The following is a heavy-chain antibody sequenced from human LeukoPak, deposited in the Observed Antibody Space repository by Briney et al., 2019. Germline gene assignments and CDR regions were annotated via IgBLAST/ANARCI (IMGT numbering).Heavy chain of an antibody. CDR1: GYTFTSYY. V-gene: IGHV1-46*01. D-gene: IGHD3-22*01. CDR3: ARDPPYDSSGYLFDY. Sequence: ASVKVSCQASGYTFTSYYIHWVRQAPGQGLEWMGIINTRGGRTSYAQKFQGRVTMTRDTSTSTVYMELSSLRSEDTAVYYCARDPPYDSSGYLFDYWGQGTLVTVSS. CDR2: INTRGGRT. J-gene: IGHJ4*02.